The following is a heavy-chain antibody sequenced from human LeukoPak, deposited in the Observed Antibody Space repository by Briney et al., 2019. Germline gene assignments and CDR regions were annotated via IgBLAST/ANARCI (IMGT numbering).Heavy chain of an antibody. CDR2: ISIYNGST. V-gene: IGHV1-18*01. CDR1: GYTFTNYG. Sequence: ASVKVSCKASGYTFTNYGISWVRQAPGQGLEWMGWISIYNGSTDYAQKLRGRVTMTTDTSTSTAYMELRSLRSDDTAVYYCARITYDFWSGYYMPDGPWGQGTLVTVAS. J-gene: IGHJ5*02. D-gene: IGHD3-3*01. CDR3: ARITYDFWSGYYMPDGP.